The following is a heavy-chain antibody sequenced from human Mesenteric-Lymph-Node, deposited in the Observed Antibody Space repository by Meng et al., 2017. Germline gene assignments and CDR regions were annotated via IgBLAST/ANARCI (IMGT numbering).Heavy chain of an antibody. J-gene: IGHJ4*02. CDR3: ARGGGGDYGDYVFDY. CDR2: ISSGGSTI. Sequence: GESLKISCAASGFTFSSYEMNWVRQAPGKGLEWASYISSGGSTIYYADSVKGRFTISRDNAKNSLYLQMNSLRAENTAFYYCARGGGGDYGDYVFDYWGQGTLVTVSS. CDR1: GFTFSSYE. V-gene: IGHV3-48*03. D-gene: IGHD4-17*01.